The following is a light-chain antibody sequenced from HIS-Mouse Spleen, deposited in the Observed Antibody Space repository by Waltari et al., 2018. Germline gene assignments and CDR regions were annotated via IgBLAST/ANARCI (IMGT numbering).Light chain of an antibody. J-gene: IGLJ3*02. Sequence: QSALTQPASVSGSPGQSITISCTGPSSDVGSYNLVSWYQQHPGKAPKLMIYEGSKRPSGVSNRFSGSKSGNTASLTISGFQAEDEADYYCCSYAGSSTFGVFGGGTKLTVL. CDR3: CSYAGSSTFGV. V-gene: IGLV2-23*03. CDR1: SSDVGSYNL. CDR2: EGS.